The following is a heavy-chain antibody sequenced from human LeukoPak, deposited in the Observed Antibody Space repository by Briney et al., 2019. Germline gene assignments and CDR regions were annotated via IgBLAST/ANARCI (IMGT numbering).Heavy chain of an antibody. CDR3: AKDCYDFWSGYEGYYFDY. J-gene: IGHJ4*02. Sequence: PGGSLRLSCAASGFTFSSYGMHWVRQAPGKGLEWGAVIWYDGSNKYYADSVKGRFTISRDNSKNTLYLQMNSLRAEDTAVYYCAKDCYDFWSGYEGYYFDYWGQGTLVTVSS. CDR1: GFTFSSYG. D-gene: IGHD3-3*01. V-gene: IGHV3-33*06. CDR2: IWYDGSNK.